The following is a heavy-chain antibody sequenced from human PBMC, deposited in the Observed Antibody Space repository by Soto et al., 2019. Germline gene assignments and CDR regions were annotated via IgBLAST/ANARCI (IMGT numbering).Heavy chain of an antibody. J-gene: IGHJ4*02. V-gene: IGHV4-4*02. CDR1: GCSISSSNW. Sequence: SETLSLTCAVSGCSISSSNWWSWVRQPPGKGLEWIGEIYHSGSTNYNPSLKSRVTISVDKSKNQFSLKLSSVTAADTAVYYCARVAVAGTRVDYWGQGTLVTVPQ. CDR2: IYHSGST. CDR3: ARVAVAGTRVDY. D-gene: IGHD6-19*01.